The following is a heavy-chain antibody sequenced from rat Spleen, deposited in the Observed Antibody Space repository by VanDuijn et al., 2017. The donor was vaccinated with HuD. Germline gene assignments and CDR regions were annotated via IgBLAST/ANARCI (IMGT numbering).Heavy chain of an antibody. D-gene: IGHD1-12*02. Sequence: QVQLKESGPGLVQPSQTLSLTCTVSGFSLTNFHVTWVRQPPGKGLEWMGRMRYDGDTYYNSALKSRLSISRDTSKNQVFLKMNSLQTDDTAIYYCTRDSYYYDGSFYYWYFDFWGPGTMVTVSS. CDR3: TRDSYYYDGSFYYWYFDF. CDR1: GFSLTNFH. J-gene: IGHJ1*01. CDR2: MRYDGDT. V-gene: IGHV2-63*01.